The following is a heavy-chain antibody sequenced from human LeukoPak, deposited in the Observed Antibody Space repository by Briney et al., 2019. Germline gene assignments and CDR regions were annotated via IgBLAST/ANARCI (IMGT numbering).Heavy chain of an antibody. J-gene: IGHJ4*02. D-gene: IGHD3-22*01. CDR1: GFTFSNYV. CDR2: MYLSGTT. CDR3: AGLVGRYSSGLYYYYFDY. Sequence: GSLRLSCAASGFTFSNYVMSWVRQAPGKGLEWIGEMYLSGTTHSNPSVKSRVTISIDKSKNQFFLNLSSVTAADTAVYYCAGLVGRYSSGLYYYYFDYWGQGTLVTVSS. V-gene: IGHV4-4*02.